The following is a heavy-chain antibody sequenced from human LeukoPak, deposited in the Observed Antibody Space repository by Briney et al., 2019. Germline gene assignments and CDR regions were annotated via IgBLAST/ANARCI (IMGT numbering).Heavy chain of an antibody. CDR3: ARDGGYDFWSGYYQDY. J-gene: IGHJ4*02. Sequence: GGSLRLSCATSGFTFSRYAMHWVRQAPGKGLEWVALISYDANIGSNKYYADSVKGRFTIPTDNSKNTLYLQMNSLRAEDTAVYYCARDGGYDFWSGYYQDYWGQGTLVTVSS. CDR1: GFTFSRYA. CDR2: ISYDANIGSNK. D-gene: IGHD3-3*01. V-gene: IGHV3-30-3*01.